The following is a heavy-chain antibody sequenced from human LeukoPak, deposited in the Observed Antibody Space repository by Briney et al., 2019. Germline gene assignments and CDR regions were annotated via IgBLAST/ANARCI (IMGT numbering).Heavy chain of an antibody. J-gene: IGHJ6*03. D-gene: IGHD5-18*01. Sequence: SETLSLTRTVSGGSIRSYYWSWIRQPAGKGLEWIGRIYTSESTNYNPSLKSRVTMSVDTSKNQFSLKLSSVTAADTAVYYCARVRYSYAQPYYYYYYYMDVRGKGTTVTVSS. CDR1: GGSIRSYY. CDR3: ARVRYSYAQPYYYYYYYMDV. CDR2: IYTSEST. V-gene: IGHV4-4*07.